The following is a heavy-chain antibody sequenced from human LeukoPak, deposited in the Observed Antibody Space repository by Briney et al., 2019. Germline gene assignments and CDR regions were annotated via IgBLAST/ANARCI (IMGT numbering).Heavy chain of an antibody. V-gene: IGHV4-34*01. D-gene: IGHD3-10*01. CDR3: ARAVYYGSGSYYNFRY. J-gene: IGHJ4*02. Sequence: SETLSLTCAVYGGSFSGYYWSWIRQPPGKGLEWIGEINHSGSTNYNPSLKSRVTISVDTSKNQFSLKLSSVTAADTAVYYWARAVYYGSGSYYNFRYWGQGTLVTVSS. CDR2: INHSGST. CDR1: GGSFSGYY.